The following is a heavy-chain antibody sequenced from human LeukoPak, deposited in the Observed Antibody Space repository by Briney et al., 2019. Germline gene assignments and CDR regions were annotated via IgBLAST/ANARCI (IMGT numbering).Heavy chain of an antibody. CDR1: GFTLGDYW. J-gene: IGHJ4*02. D-gene: IGHD3-3*01. CDR3: AIYRYYGFWSGYSNYFDY. V-gene: IGHV3-7*01. Sequence: GGSLRLSCVASGFTLGDYWMSWVCQAPGKGPEWVANIKQDGSETFYVDSVKGRFTISRDNAKKSLYLQMNSLRAEDTAVYYCAIYRYYGFWSGYSNYFDYWGQGTLVTVSS. CDR2: IKQDGSET.